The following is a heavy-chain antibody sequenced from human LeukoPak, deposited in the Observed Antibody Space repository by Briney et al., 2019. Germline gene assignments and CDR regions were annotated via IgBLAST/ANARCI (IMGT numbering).Heavy chain of an antibody. J-gene: IGHJ4*02. D-gene: IGHD4-11*01. V-gene: IGHV3-23*01. CDR2: ISGSGGNT. CDR3: AKSILLTTFDS. CDR1: ASTSRSST. Sequence: GGSLRPSCAAPASTSRSSTTSSARQDPGKGLESVSDISGSGGNTYFADSVKGRFTIPGYNSKNTLYLQMDSLRAEDTAVYYCAKSILLTTFDSWGQGTLVTVSS.